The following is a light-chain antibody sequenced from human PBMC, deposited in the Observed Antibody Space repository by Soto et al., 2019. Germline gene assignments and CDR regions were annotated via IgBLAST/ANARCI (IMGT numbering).Light chain of an antibody. CDR1: GSDIGAYNF. Sequence: QSALAQPPSASGSPGQSVTISCTGSGSDIGAYNFVSWYQQHPGKAPKLMIFGVTERPSGVPDRFSGSKSGNTASLTVSGLQADDEAVYYCAAWDDSLNGLGFGGGTKLTVL. J-gene: IGLJ3*02. CDR2: GVT. V-gene: IGLV2-8*01. CDR3: AAWDDSLNGLG.